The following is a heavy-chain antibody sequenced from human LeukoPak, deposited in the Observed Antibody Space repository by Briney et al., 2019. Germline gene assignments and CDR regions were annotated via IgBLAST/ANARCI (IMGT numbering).Heavy chain of an antibody. CDR1: GGSISSYY. V-gene: IGHV4-59*01. D-gene: IGHD2-21*02. CDR3: ARDKGDGDAFDI. J-gene: IGHJ3*02. Sequence: SETLSLTCTVPGGSISSYYWSWIRQPPWKGLEWIGYIYYSGSTNYNPSLKSRGTIPVDTSKNQFSLKLSSVPAADTAVYYCARDKGDGDAFDIWGQGTMVTVSS. CDR2: IYYSGST.